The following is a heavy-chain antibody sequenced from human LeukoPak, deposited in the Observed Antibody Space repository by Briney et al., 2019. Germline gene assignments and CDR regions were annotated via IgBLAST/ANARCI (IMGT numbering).Heavy chain of an antibody. CDR2: IYHSGST. CDR1: GGSISSYY. V-gene: IGHV4-59*12. CDR3: ARGPKYYYDSSGYGYYYYYYGMDV. D-gene: IGHD3-22*01. Sequence: PSETLSLTCTVSGGSISSYYWSWIRQPPGKGLEWIGEIYHSGSTNYNPSLKSRVTISVDKSKNQFSLKLSSVTAADTAVYYCARGPKYYYDSSGYGYYYYYYGMDVWGQGTTVTASS. J-gene: IGHJ6*02.